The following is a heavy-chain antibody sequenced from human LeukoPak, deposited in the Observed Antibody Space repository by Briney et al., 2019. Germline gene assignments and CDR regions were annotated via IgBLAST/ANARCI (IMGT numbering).Heavy chain of an antibody. Sequence: GGSLRLSCAASGFTFSSYGMYWVRQAPGKGLEWVAVISYDGSNKYYADSVKGRFTISRDNSKNTLYLQMNSLRAEDTAVYYCAKILPDTVTADYWGQGTLVTVSS. J-gene: IGHJ4*02. V-gene: IGHV3-30*18. CDR3: AKILPDTVTADY. D-gene: IGHD4-11*01. CDR2: ISYDGSNK. CDR1: GFTFSSYG.